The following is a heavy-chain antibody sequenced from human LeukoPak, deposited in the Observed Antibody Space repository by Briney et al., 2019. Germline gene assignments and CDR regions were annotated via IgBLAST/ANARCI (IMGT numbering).Heavy chain of an antibody. CDR3: AKALTVLRFLEWLLFFDY. CDR2: ISGSGGST. Sequence: GGSLRLSCAASRFTFSIYAMSWVRQAPGKGLEWVSAISGSGGSTYYADSVKGRFTISRDNSKNTLYLQMNSLRAEDTAVYYCAKALTVLRFLEWLLFFDYWGQGTLVTVSS. CDR1: RFTFSIYA. V-gene: IGHV3-23*01. D-gene: IGHD3-3*01. J-gene: IGHJ4*02.